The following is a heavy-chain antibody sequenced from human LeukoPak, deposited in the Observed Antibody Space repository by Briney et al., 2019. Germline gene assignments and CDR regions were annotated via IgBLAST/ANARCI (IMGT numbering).Heavy chain of an antibody. J-gene: IGHJ6*02. CDR3: ARGGSSTSSPYYYYGMDA. CDR1: GYTFTGYY. D-gene: IGHD2-2*01. CDR2: INPNSGGT. Sequence: ASVKVSCKASGYTFTGYYMHWVRQAPGQGLEWMGWINPNSGGTNYAQKFQGRVTMTRDTSISTAYMELSRLRSDDTAVYYCARGGSSTSSPYYYYGMDAWGQGTTVTVFS. V-gene: IGHV1-2*02.